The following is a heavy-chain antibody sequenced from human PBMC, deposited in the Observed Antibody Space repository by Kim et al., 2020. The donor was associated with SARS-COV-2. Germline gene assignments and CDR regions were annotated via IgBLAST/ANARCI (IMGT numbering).Heavy chain of an antibody. D-gene: IGHD7-27*01. Sequence: GGSLRLSCAASGFTFDDYAMHWVRQAPGKGLEWVSGISWNSGSIGYADSVKGRFTISRDNAKNSLYLQMNSLRAEDTALYYCAKVQLGILWYFDLWGRGTLVTVSS. CDR1: GFTFDDYA. CDR3: AKVQLGILWYFDL. CDR2: ISWNSGSI. V-gene: IGHV3-9*01. J-gene: IGHJ2*01.